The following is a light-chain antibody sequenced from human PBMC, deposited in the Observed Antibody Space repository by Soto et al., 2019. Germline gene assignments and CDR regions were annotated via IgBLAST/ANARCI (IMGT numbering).Light chain of an antibody. Sequence: EILLTQSPGTLSLSPGERATLSCRASQSVSSSYLAWYQQKPGQAPRLLIYDASRRATGIPDRFSGSGSGTDFSLTISRLEPEDFAVYYCQHYDSARWTFGLGTKVDIK. CDR1: QSVSSSY. CDR3: QHYDSARWT. J-gene: IGKJ1*01. CDR2: DAS. V-gene: IGKV3-20*01.